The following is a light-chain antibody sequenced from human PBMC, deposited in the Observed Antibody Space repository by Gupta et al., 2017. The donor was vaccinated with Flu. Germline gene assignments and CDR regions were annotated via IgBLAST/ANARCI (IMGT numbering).Light chain of an antibody. CDR3: MIWHSGAWV. Sequence: QAALTQPPSLSASPGASASPPCPLRSGINVGTYRIYLYQQTPGSPPQYLLKYKSDSDKQQGSGVPSGFSGFKDASANAGILLVSGLRTGEGTNYYCMIWHSGAWVFGGGTKLTVL. CDR1: SGINVGTYR. J-gene: IGLJ3*02. CDR2: YKSDSDK. V-gene: IGLV5-45*02.